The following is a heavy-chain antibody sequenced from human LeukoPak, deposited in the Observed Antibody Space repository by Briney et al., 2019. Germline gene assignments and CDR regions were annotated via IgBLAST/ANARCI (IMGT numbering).Heavy chain of an antibody. CDR1: GGSISSGGYS. CDR2: INHSGST. V-gene: IGHV4-30-2*01. D-gene: IGHD5-18*01. CDR3: ARGVQLWLRGAWFDP. J-gene: IGHJ5*02. Sequence: SETLSLTCAVSGGSISSGGYSWSWIRQPPGKGLEWIGEINHSGSTNYNPSLKSRVTISVDTSKNQFSLKLSSVTAADTAVYYCARGVQLWLRGAWFDPWGQGTLVTVSS.